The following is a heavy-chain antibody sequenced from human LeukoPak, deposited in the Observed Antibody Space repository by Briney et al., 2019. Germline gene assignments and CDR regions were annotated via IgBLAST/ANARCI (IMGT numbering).Heavy chain of an antibody. CDR1: GYTFTRYG. CDR3: ARARAGVAWFDP. V-gene: IGHV1-18*01. Sequence: GASVKVSCMASGYTFTRYGISWVRQAPGQGLEWMGWISAYNGNTNYAQKLQGRVTMTTDTSASTAYMELRSLRSDDTAVYYCARARAGVAWFDPWGQGTLVTVSS. D-gene: IGHD3-10*01. CDR2: ISAYNGNT. J-gene: IGHJ5*02.